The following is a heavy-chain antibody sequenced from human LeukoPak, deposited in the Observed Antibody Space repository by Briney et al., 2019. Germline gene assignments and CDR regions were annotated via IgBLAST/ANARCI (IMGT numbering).Heavy chain of an antibody. V-gene: IGHV3-74*01. CDR3: ARADYGGDSDFHY. J-gene: IGHJ4*02. CDR1: GFTFSTYW. Sequence: GGSLKLSCAASGFTFSTYWMHWVRQAPGKGLVWVSRISSDGSIAINADSVEGRFTVSRDNAKNTLYLQMNSLRVEDTAVYYCARADYGGDSDFHYWGQGTLVTVSS. D-gene: IGHD4-23*01. CDR2: ISSDGSIA.